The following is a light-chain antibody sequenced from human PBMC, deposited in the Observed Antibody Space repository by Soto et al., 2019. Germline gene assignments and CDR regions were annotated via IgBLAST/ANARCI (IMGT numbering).Light chain of an antibody. CDR1: QSVGSNC. V-gene: IGKV3-20*01. CDR3: QPYGSSPLT. CDR2: DAS. Sequence: IMLTKHPSTLSLTLGERATLSCRASQSVGSNCLGWFRQKPGQAPRLLIYDASNRATGVPGRLAGSGSGTDFTLTISRLEPEDFAVYYCQPYGSSPLTSAGGAKV. J-gene: IGKJ4*01.